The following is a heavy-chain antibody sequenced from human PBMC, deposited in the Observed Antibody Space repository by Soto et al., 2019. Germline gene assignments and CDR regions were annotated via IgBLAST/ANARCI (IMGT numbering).Heavy chain of an antibody. J-gene: IGHJ4*02. V-gene: IGHV3-21*01. CDR2: ISSSSYI. CDR3: ARDQPGYSYGYGLGY. CDR1: GFTFSSYS. D-gene: IGHD5-18*01. Sequence: EVQLVESGGGLVKLGGSLRLSCAASGFTFSSYSMNWVRQAPGKGLEWVSSISSSSYIYYADSVKGRFTISRDNAKNSLYLQMNSLRAEDTAVYYCARDQPGYSYGYGLGYWGQGTLVTVSS.